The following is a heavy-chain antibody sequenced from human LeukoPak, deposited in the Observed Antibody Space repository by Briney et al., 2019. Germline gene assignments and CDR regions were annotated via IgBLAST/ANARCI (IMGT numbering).Heavy chain of an antibody. Sequence: SETLSLTCTVSGGSISSYYWSWIRQPAGKGLEWIGRIYTSGSTNYNPSLKSRVTMSVDTSKNQFSLQLSSVTAADTAVYYCARDLSIQLWSYFDYWGQGTLVTVSS. D-gene: IGHD5-18*01. CDR2: IYTSGST. V-gene: IGHV4-4*07. CDR1: GGSISSYY. J-gene: IGHJ4*02. CDR3: ARDLSIQLWSYFDY.